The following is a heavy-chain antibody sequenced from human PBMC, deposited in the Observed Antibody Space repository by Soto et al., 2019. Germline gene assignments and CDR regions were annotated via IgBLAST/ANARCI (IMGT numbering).Heavy chain of an antibody. CDR2: IKQDGSEK. D-gene: IGHD3-22*01. CDR1: GFPFSTYW. CDR3: AKVRYYDSSGYNDY. J-gene: IGHJ4*02. Sequence: GGSLRLSCAASGFPFSTYWMSWVRQAPWKGLEWVANIKQDGSEKYYVDSVKGRFTISRDNAKNTLYLQMNSLRAEDTAVYYCAKVRYYDSSGYNDYWGQGTLVTVSS. V-gene: IGHV3-7*03.